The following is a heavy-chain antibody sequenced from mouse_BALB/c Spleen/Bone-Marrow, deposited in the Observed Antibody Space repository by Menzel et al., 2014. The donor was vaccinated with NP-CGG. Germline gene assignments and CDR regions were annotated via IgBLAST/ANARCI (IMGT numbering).Heavy chain of an antibody. Sequence: EVKLMESGPELVKPGASMKISCKASGFSFTGYTMNWVKQSHGKNLEWIGLINPYNGGTSYNLKFKGKATLTVDKSFSTVYMEHLSLTSEDSAVYYCAGADYYFDYWGQGTTLTVSS. CDR3: AGADYYFDY. CDR2: INPYNGGT. J-gene: IGHJ2*01. V-gene: IGHV1-18*01. CDR1: GFSFTGYT.